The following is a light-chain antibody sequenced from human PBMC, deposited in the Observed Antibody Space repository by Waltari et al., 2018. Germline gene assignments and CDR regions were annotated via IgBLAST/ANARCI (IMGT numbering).Light chain of an antibody. Sequence: EIVMTQTPLSLSVSPGQSASISCKSSRSLRDVNGKSYIFWYLQKPGQSPQLLIYEASSRFSGVPDRFSGSGSGTDFTLKISRVETEDVGVYYCMQGKNLRAFGQGTKVEI. J-gene: IGKJ1*01. CDR3: MQGKNLRA. CDR1: RSLRDVNGKSY. CDR2: EAS. V-gene: IGKV2-29*03.